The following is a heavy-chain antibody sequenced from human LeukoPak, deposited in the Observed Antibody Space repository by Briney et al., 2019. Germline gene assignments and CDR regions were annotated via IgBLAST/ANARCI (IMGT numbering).Heavy chain of an antibody. CDR2: IIPILVTA. CDR1: GGTFSSYA. J-gene: IGHJ6*02. CDR3: ARAPPRGDGYNYLCYDYGMDV. D-gene: IGHD5-24*01. V-gene: IGHV1-69*01. Sequence: SVKVSCKASGGTFSSYAISWVRQAPGQGLECMGGIIPILVTANYAQKFQGRVTITADESTSPAYMELSSLRSEDTAVYYCARAPPRGDGYNYLCYDYGMDVWGQGTTVTVSS.